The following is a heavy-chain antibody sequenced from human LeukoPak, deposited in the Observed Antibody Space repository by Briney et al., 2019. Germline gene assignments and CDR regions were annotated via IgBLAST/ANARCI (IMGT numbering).Heavy chain of an antibody. Sequence: GGSLRLSCAAPGFTFSSYAMNWVRQAPGKGLEWVSGISGSGVSTYYADSVKGRFTISGDNSRNTLFLQMNSLRAEDTAVYYCAHGAMYQLDYWGQGTLVTVSS. V-gene: IGHV3-23*01. J-gene: IGHJ4*02. D-gene: IGHD2-2*01. CDR3: AHGAMYQLDY. CDR1: GFTFSSYA. CDR2: ISGSGVST.